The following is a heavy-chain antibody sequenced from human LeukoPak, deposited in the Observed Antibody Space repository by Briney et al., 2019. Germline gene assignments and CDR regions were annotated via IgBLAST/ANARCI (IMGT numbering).Heavy chain of an antibody. Sequence: GVSLRLSCAASGFTFSSYWMHWVRQAPGKGLVWVSRVNSDGSNTIYADSVKGRFTFSRDKAKNTLYLQMNSLRAEDTAVYYCARGGTGWSSYFDYWGQGTLVTVSS. J-gene: IGHJ4*02. D-gene: IGHD6-19*01. V-gene: IGHV3-74*01. CDR2: VNSDGSNT. CDR3: ARGGTGWSSYFDY. CDR1: GFTFSSYW.